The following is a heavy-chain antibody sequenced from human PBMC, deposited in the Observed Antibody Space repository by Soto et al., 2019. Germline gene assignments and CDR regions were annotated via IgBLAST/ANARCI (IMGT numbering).Heavy chain of an antibody. CDR2: INHSGST. CDR1: GGSLSGYY. J-gene: IGHJ4*02. D-gene: IGHD4-4*01. Sequence: PSETLSLTCAVYGGSLSGYYWSWIRQSPGKGLEWIGEINHSGSTNYNPSLKSRVSMSVDTSKNQFSLNLGSVTAADTAVYYCAKGKITVTGGLDYWGQGTLVTVSS. V-gene: IGHV4-34*01. CDR3: AKGKITVTGGLDY.